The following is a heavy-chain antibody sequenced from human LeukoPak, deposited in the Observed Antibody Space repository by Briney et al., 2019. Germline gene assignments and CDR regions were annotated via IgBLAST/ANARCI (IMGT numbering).Heavy chain of an antibody. J-gene: IGHJ4*02. V-gene: IGHV4-39*01. CDR2: IYSSGST. CDR3: ARQTGSGLFILP. D-gene: IGHD3/OR15-3a*01. Sequence: SETLSLTCTVSGASISGSGYYWDWIRQPPGKGLEWIGSIYSSGSTYYNASLQSRVTISIETSKNQISLRLNSVTAADTAMYYCARQTGSGLFILPGGQGTLVTVSS. CDR1: GASISGSGYY.